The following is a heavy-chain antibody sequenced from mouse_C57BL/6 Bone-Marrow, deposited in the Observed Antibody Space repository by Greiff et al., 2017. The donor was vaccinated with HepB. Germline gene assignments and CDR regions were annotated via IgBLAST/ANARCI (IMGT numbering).Heavy chain of an antibody. J-gene: IGHJ4*01. CDR2: IYPRSGNT. D-gene: IGHD1-1*01. CDR1: GYTFTSYG. V-gene: IGHV1-81*01. CDR3: ARDLLLRYTMDY. Sequence: VQLQQSGAELARPGASVKLSCKASGYTFTSYGISWVKQRTGQGLEWIGEIYPRSGNTYYNEKFKGKATLTADKSSSTAYMELRSLTSEDSAVYFCARDLLLRYTMDYWGQGTSVTVSP.